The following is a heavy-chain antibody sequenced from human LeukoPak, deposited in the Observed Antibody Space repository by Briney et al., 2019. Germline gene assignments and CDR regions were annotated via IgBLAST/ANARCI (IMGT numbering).Heavy chain of an antibody. V-gene: IGHV3-30*18. J-gene: IGHJ4*02. D-gene: IGHD3-22*01. Sequence: GGSLRLSCAASGFTFSSYAMSWVRQAPGKGLEWVAVLSYDGSNKYYADSVKGRFTISRDNSKNTLYLQMNSLRAEDTAVYYCAKDRYYYDSSGYFDCWGQGTLVTVSS. CDR1: GFTFSSYA. CDR3: AKDRYYYDSSGYFDC. CDR2: LSYDGSNK.